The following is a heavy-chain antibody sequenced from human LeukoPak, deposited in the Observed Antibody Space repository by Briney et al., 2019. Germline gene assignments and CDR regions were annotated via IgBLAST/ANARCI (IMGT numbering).Heavy chain of an antibody. D-gene: IGHD5-24*01. CDR2: ISSNGGST. Sequence: GGSLRLSCSASGFTFSSYAMHWVRQAPGKGLEYVSAISSNGGSTYYADSVKGRFTISGDNSKNTLYLQMSSLRAEDTAVYYCVKVGRVEMATNAMGYFDYWGQGTLVTVSS. J-gene: IGHJ4*02. V-gene: IGHV3-64D*06. CDR3: VKVGRVEMATNAMGYFDY. CDR1: GFTFSSYA.